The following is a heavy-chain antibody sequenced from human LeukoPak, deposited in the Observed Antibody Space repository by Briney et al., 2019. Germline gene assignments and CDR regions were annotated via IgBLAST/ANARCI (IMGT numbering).Heavy chain of an antibody. Sequence: SETLSLTCTVFGGSIIGEHFYWGWIRQPPGKGLEWIGSLYYSGSTYYNSSLKSRVTISVDTSKNQFSLSLTSATAADTAVYYCARDCCGYRSWFDPWSQGTPVTVSS. J-gene: IGHJ5*02. V-gene: IGHV4-39*07. CDR1: GGSIIGEHFY. CDR3: ARDCCGYRSWFDP. D-gene: IGHD6-25*01. CDR2: LYYSGST.